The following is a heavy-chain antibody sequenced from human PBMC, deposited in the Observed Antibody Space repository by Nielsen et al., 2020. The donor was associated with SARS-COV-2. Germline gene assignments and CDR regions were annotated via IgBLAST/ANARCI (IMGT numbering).Heavy chain of an antibody. V-gene: IGHV3-13*01. CDR1: GFTFSSYD. J-gene: IGHJ3*02. CDR2: IGTAGDT. Sequence: GGSLRLSCAASGFTFSSYDMHWVRQATGKGLEWVSAIGTAGDTYYPGSVKGRFTISRENAKNSLYLQMNSLRAGDTAVYYCARDCSSTSCYMRLDAFDIWGQGTMVTVSS. D-gene: IGHD2-2*02. CDR3: ARDCSSTSCYMRLDAFDI.